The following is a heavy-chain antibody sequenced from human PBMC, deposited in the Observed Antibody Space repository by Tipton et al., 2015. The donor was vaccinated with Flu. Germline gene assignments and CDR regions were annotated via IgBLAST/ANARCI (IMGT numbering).Heavy chain of an antibody. Sequence: TLSLTCSVSGGSISDYYWNWIRQPPGKGLEWIGFSYYSGSTSYNPSLQSRVTISVDTSRNQFSLNLKSVTAADTAVYYCARGGLMGVKRFDPWGQGTMVTVSS. CDR2: SYYSGST. CDR1: GGSISDYY. V-gene: IGHV4-59*01. CDR3: ARGGLMGVKRFDP. J-gene: IGHJ5*02. D-gene: IGHD1-26*01.